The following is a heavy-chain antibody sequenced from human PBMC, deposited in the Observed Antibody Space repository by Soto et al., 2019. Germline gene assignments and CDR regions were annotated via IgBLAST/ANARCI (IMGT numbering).Heavy chain of an antibody. Sequence: SAHVSCMASRGTFCSYAISWVRQAPGQGLEWMGGIIPIFGTANYAQTFQGRDTITAEESTSTAYMELSSLRSEVTVVYYCATGKGYGGCVPFCSWGHRTLGSVSP. V-gene: IGHV1-69*13. CDR3: ATGKGYGGCVPFCS. CDR2: IIPIFGTA. D-gene: IGHD1-26*01. CDR1: RGTFCSYA. J-gene: IGHJ5*01.